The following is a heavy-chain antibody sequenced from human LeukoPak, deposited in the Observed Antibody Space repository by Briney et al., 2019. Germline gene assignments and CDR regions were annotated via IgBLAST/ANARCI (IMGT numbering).Heavy chain of an antibody. CDR2: SIPLFGKA. CDR1: GGTFSSYS. D-gene: IGHD3-22*01. Sequence: GSSAKVSCKASGGTFSSYSVNWVRQAPGQGLEWMGGSIPLFGKANCAQKFQGRVTMTTDESTRTAFMELSGLTSQDTAVYYCARDVADESSGYYSSWGQGTVVIVSS. CDR3: ARDVADESSGYYSS. J-gene: IGHJ4*02. V-gene: IGHV1-69*05.